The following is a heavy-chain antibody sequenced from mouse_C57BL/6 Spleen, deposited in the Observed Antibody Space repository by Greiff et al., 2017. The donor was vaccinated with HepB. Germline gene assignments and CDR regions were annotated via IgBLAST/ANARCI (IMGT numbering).Heavy chain of an antibody. D-gene: IGHD1-1*01. J-gene: IGHJ2*01. V-gene: IGHV1-69*01. CDR3: ARHYYGSSYYFDY. CDR1: GYTFTSYW. Sequence: VQLQQSGAELVMPGASVKLSCKASGYTFTSYWMHWVKQRPGQGLEWIGEIDPSDSYTNYNQKFKGKSTLTVDISSSTAYMQLSSLTSEDSAVYYCARHYYGSSYYFDYWGQGTTLTVSS. CDR2: IDPSDSYT.